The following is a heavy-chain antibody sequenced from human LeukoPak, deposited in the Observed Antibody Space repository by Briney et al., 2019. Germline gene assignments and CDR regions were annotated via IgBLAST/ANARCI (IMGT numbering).Heavy chain of an antibody. D-gene: IGHD3-10*01. J-gene: IGHJ4*02. CDR2: ISYDGSNK. Sequence: PGGSLRLSCAAFGFTFSSYAMHWVRQAPGKGLEWVAVISYDGSNKYYADSVKGRFTISRDNSKNTLYLQMNSLRAEDTAVYYCERDEKGILLWLGDLLAGYSFDYWGQSPVVPVS. V-gene: IGHV3-30*04. CDR3: ERDEKGILLWLGDLLAGYSFDY. CDR1: GFTFSSYA.